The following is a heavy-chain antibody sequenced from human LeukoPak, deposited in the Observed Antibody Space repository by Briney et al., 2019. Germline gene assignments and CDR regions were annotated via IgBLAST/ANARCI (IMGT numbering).Heavy chain of an antibody. D-gene: IGHD2-8*02. V-gene: IGHV3-21*01. CDR2: ISSTSAYI. CDR3: ARVAVSGPTGLFDS. J-gene: IGHJ5*01. Sequence: GGSLRLSCAGSGFALKGYSLVWLRQAPGMGREGVLSISSTSAYIHYADSVKGRFTIARDNVDNVVYLEMNSLGAEDTATYYCARVAVSGPTGLFDSWGQGTLVIVSS. CDR1: GFALKGYS.